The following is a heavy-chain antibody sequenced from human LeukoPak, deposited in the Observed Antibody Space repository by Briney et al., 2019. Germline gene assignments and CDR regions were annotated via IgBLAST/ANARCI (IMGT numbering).Heavy chain of an antibody. CDR2: INSSGGST. Sequence: GASVKVSCKASGYTFTNYYMHWVRQAPGQGLEWMGIINSSGGSTSYAQKFQGRVTMTRDTSTSTVYMELSSLRSEDTAVYFCARVDAEGSGVKYFDYWGQGTLVTVSS. J-gene: IGHJ4*02. V-gene: IGHV1-46*01. CDR3: ARVDAEGSGVKYFDY. D-gene: IGHD3-10*01. CDR1: GYTFTNYY.